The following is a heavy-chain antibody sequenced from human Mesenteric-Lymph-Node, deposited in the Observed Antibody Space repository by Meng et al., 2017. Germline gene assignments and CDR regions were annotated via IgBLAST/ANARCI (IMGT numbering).Heavy chain of an antibody. D-gene: IGHD6-19*01. V-gene: IGHV4-39*07. CDR1: GVSMTGSDWLY. CDR2: DYYRGNT. CDR3: ARDPLPASGWTYYYYGMDV. Sequence: SETLSLTCTVPGVSMTGSDWLYWGWIRQSPGKGLEWIGGDYYRGNTYYHPSLSSRAVISAAASKSQFSLTLTSVTAADTAVYYCARDPLPASGWTYYYYGMDVWGQGTTVTVSS. J-gene: IGHJ6*02.